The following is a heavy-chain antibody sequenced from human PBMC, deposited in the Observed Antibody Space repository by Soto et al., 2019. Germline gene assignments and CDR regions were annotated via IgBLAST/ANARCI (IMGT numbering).Heavy chain of an antibody. J-gene: IGHJ6*02. CDR1: GFTFSSYA. Sequence: PGGSLRLSCAASGFTFSSYAMHWVRQAPGKGLEWVAVISYDGSNKYYADSVKGRFTISRDNSKNTLYLQMNSLRAEDTAVYYCARLGGSGYDFHYYYGMDVWGQGTTVTVSS. D-gene: IGHD5-12*01. CDR3: ARLGGSGYDFHYYYGMDV. CDR2: ISYDGSNK. V-gene: IGHV3-30-3*01.